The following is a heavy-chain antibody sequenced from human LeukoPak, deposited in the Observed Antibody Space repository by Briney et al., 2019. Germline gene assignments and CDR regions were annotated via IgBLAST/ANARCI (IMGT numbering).Heavy chain of an antibody. V-gene: IGHV4-31*03. CDR3: ARESRYYDSSGYGGDDAFDI. D-gene: IGHD3-22*01. Sequence: PSETLSLTCTVSGGSISSGGYYWSWIRQHPGKGLEWIGYIYYSGSTYYNPSLKSRVTISVDTSKNQFSLKLSSVTAADTAVYYCARESRYYDSSGYGGDDAFDIWGQGTMVTVSS. J-gene: IGHJ3*02. CDR2: IYYSGST. CDR1: GGSISSGGYY.